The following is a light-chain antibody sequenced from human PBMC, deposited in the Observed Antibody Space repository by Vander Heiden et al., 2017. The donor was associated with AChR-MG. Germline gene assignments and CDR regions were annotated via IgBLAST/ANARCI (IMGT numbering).Light chain of an antibody. CDR1: KSVSSSY. CDR2: GAS. V-gene: IGKV3-20*01. CDR3: QQYGSSPTWT. Sequence: EIVLTQSPGTLSLSPGERATITCRARKSVSSSYLAWYQQKPGQAPRLLIYGASSRATGIPDRFSGSGSGTDFTLTISRLEPEDFAVYYCQQYGSSPTWTFGQGTKVEIK. J-gene: IGKJ1*01.